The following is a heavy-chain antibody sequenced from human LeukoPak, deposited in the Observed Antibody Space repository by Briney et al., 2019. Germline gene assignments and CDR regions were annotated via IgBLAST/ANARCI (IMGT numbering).Heavy chain of an antibody. Sequence: ASVKVSCKASGYTFTGYYMHWVQQAPGKGLEWMGLVDPEDGETIYAEKFQGRVTITADTSTDTAYMELSSLRSEDTAVYYCATKGPANSSGYYRPDAFDIWGQGTMVTVSS. J-gene: IGHJ3*02. V-gene: IGHV1-69-2*01. D-gene: IGHD3-22*01. CDR1: GYTFTGYY. CDR3: ATKGPANSSGYYRPDAFDI. CDR2: VDPEDGET.